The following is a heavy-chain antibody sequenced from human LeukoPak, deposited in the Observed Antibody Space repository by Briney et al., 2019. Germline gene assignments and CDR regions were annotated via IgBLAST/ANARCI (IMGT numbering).Heavy chain of an antibody. V-gene: IGHV1-2*02. D-gene: IGHD3-22*01. CDR2: INPNRGGT. CDR3: AREGYYYDSSGYSASGPLDI. CDR1: GYTFTGYY. J-gene: IGHJ3*02. Sequence: ASVKVSCKASGYTFTGYYMHWVRQAPGQGLEWMGWINPNRGGTNYAQKFQGRVTMTRDTSISTAYMELSRLRSDDTAVYYCAREGYYYDSSGYSASGPLDIWGQGTMVTVSS.